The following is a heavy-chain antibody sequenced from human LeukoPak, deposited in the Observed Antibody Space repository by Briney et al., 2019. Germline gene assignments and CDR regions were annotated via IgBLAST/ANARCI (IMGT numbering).Heavy chain of an antibody. CDR3: ATSGPYDSSGYRFDY. CDR1: GYTLTELS. Sequence: ASVKVSYKVSGYTLTELSMHWVRQAPGKGLEWMGGFDPEDGETIYAQKFQGRVTMTEDTSTDTAYMELSSLRSEDTAVYYCATSGPYDSSGYRFDYWGQGTLVTVSS. V-gene: IGHV1-24*01. J-gene: IGHJ4*02. D-gene: IGHD3-22*01. CDR2: FDPEDGET.